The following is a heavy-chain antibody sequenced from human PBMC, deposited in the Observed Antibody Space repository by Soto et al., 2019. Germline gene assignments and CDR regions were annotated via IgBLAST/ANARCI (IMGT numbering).Heavy chain of an antibody. V-gene: IGHV3-23*01. Sequence: GGSLRLSCTASGFTFTTYAMSWVRQAPGKGLEWVSAITDSGAASHYADSVKGRFTVSRDNSKNTLYLQINSLRADDTAVYYCARDLSVVFDYWGQGTLVTVSS. CDR3: ARDLSVVFDY. D-gene: IGHD2-15*01. J-gene: IGHJ4*02. CDR1: GFTFTTYA. CDR2: ITDSGAAS.